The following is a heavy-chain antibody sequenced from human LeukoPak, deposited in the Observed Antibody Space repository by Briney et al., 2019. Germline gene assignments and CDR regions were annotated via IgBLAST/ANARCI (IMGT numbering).Heavy chain of an antibody. Sequence: KPSETLSLTCTVSGGSISSGGYYWSWIRQPPGKGLEWIGYIYHSGSTYYNPSLKSRVTISVDRSKNQFSLKLSSVTAADTAVYYCAREVEQLENVGDYWGQGTLVTVSP. J-gene: IGHJ4*02. V-gene: IGHV4-30-2*01. CDR3: AREVEQLENVGDY. CDR1: GGSISSGGYY. D-gene: IGHD6-6*01. CDR2: IYHSGST.